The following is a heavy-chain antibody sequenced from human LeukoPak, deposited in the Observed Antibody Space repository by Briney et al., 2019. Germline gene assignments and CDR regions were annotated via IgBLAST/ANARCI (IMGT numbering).Heavy chain of an antibody. CDR3: AKADYYDSSGYYYYGS. Sequence: GGSLRLSCAASGFTVSTSVVHWVRQAPGKGLDWAALISFDGSTKYYADSVKGRFTISRDISKNTLYLQMNSLRAEDTAVYYCAKADYYDSSGYYYYGSWGQGTLVTVSS. D-gene: IGHD3-22*01. V-gene: IGHV3-30*18. J-gene: IGHJ5*02. CDR2: ISFDGSTK. CDR1: GFTVSTSV.